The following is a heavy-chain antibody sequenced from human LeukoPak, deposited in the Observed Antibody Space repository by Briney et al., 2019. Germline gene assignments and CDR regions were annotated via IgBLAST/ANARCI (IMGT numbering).Heavy chain of an antibody. CDR3: AREAFTVVTHSALDY. CDR2: ISAYNGNT. CDR1: GYTFTSYG. V-gene: IGHV1-18*01. Sequence: ASVKVSCKASGYTFTSYGISWVRQAPGQGLEWMGWISAYNGNTNYAQKLQGRVTMTTDTSTSTAYMELRSLRSDDTAVYYCAREAFTVVTHSALDYWDQGTLVTVSS. D-gene: IGHD4-23*01. J-gene: IGHJ4*02.